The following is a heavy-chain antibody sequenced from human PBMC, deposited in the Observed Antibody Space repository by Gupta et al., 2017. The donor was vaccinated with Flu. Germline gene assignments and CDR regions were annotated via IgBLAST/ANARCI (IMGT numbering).Heavy chain of an antibody. D-gene: IGHD4-4*01. V-gene: IGHV3-30*18. CDR2: ILKDGSNE. J-gene: IGHJ6*02. CDR3: AKDQGPGLQFVYHYYGMDV. Sequence: GLEWVAVILKDGSNEYYADSVKGRFTISRDESKNTLYLQMNSLRAEDTAVYYCAKDQGPGLQFVYHYYGMDVWGQGTTVTVSS.